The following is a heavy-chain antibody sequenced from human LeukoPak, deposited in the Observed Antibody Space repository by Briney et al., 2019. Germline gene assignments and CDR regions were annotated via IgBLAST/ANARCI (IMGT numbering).Heavy chain of an antibody. D-gene: IGHD3-10*01. CDR2: ISAYNGNT. CDR1: GYTFTSYG. CDR3: ARATDVWFGELLLDY. V-gene: IGHV1-18*01. J-gene: IGHJ4*02. Sequence: EASVKVSCKASGYTFTSYGISWVRQAPGQGLEWMGWISAYNGNTNYAQKLQGRLTMTTDTSTSTAYMELRSLRSDDTAVYYCARATDVWFGELLLDYWGQGTLVTVSS.